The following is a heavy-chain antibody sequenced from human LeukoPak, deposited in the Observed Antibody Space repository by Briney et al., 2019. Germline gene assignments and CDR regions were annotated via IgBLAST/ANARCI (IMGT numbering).Heavy chain of an antibody. D-gene: IGHD6-19*01. CDR2: ISYDGSNK. Sequence: GRSLRLSCAASGFIFNNYAMHWVRQAPGKGLEWVAVISYDGSNKYYVDSVKGRFTISRDNSKNTLYLQMNSLRGEDTAVYYCARVMEAVAGPASYFDSWGQGTLVTVSP. CDR1: GFIFNNYA. CDR3: ARVMEAVAGPASYFDS. J-gene: IGHJ4*02. V-gene: IGHV3-30-3*01.